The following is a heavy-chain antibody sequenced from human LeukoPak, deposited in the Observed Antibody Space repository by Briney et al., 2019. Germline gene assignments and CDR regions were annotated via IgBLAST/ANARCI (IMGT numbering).Heavy chain of an antibody. D-gene: IGHD3-3*01. J-gene: IGHJ4*02. CDR2: IWYDGSNK. V-gene: IGHV3-33*01. CDR3: ARDTEYYDFWSGSHPNYFDY. CDR1: GFTFSSYG. Sequence: PGGSLRLSCAASGFTFSSYGMHWVRQAPGKGLEWVAVIWYDGSNKYYADSVKGRFTISRDNSKNTLYLQMNSLRAEATAVYYCARDTEYYDFWSGSHPNYFDYWGQGTLVTVSS.